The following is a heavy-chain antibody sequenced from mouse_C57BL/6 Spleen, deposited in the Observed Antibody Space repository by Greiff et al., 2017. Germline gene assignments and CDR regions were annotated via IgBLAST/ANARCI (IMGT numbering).Heavy chain of an antibody. D-gene: IGHD2-2*01. Sequence: EVQLQESGPGLVKPSQSLSLTCSVTGYSITSGYYWNWIRQFPGNKLEWMGYISYDGSNNYNPSLKNRISITRDTSKNQFFLKLNSVTTEDTATYYCATYGYDRYCFDYWGQGTTLTVSS. CDR3: ATYGYDRYCFDY. CDR1: GYSITSGYY. CDR2: ISYDGSN. V-gene: IGHV3-6*01. J-gene: IGHJ2*01.